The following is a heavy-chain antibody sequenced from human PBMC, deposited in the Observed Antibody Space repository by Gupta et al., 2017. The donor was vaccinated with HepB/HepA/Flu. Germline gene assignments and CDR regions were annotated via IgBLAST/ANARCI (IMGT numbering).Heavy chain of an antibody. CDR2: IIPMFDIS. Sequence: QVQLEQSGAEVKKPGSSVKVSCKASGGHFNTYAINWVRQAPGQGLEGMGRIIPMFDISNYAQKFQGRVTISADKSTGTAYMELSSLTSEDTAIYYGARSFDGSYNGLDYWGQGTLVTVSS. J-gene: IGHJ4*02. CDR3: ARSFDGSYNGLDY. V-gene: IGHV1-69*04. D-gene: IGHD3-10*01. CDR1: GGHFNTYA.